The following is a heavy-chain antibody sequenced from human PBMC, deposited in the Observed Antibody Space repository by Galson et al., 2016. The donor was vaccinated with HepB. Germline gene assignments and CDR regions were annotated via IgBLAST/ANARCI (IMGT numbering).Heavy chain of an antibody. Sequence: SCKASGYTFRRYGITWVRQAPGQGLEWMGWISAYNGNTNYEQKVQGRVTMTTDTSTSTAYMELRSLRSDETAVYYCAIDAYDYVCGTHRGPAETGYWGQGTLVTVSS. CDR1: GYTFRRYG. CDR3: AIDAYDYVCGTHRGPAETGY. CDR2: ISAYNGNT. J-gene: IGHJ4*02. V-gene: IGHV1-18*01. D-gene: IGHD3-16*02.